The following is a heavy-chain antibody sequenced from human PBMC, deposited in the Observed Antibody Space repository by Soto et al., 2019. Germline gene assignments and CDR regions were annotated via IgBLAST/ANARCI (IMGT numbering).Heavy chain of an antibody. J-gene: IGHJ6*03. Sequence: EVQLLESGGGLVQPGGSLRLSCAASGFTFSSYAMSWVRQAPGKGLEWVSAISGSGGSTYYADSVKGRFTISRDNSKNTLYLQMNSLRAEDTAVYYCAKTAQVWRFLEWLPDYYYMDVWGKGTTVTVSS. CDR2: ISGSGGST. D-gene: IGHD3-3*01. CDR1: GFTFSSYA. CDR3: AKTAQVWRFLEWLPDYYYMDV. V-gene: IGHV3-23*01.